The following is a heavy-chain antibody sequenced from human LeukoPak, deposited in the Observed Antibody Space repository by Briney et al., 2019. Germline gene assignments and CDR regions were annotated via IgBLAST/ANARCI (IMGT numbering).Heavy chain of an antibody. CDR3: ARGRSGSYNYGMDV. J-gene: IGHJ6*01. V-gene: IGHV4-59*01. CDR1: GGSISSYY. D-gene: IGHD1-26*01. Sequence: SETLSLTCTVSGGSISSYYWSWIRQPPGKGLEWIGYIYYSGSTNYNPSLKSRDTISVDTSKNQFSLKLSSVTAADTAVYYCARGRSGSYNYGMDVWGQGTTVTVSS. CDR2: IYYSGST.